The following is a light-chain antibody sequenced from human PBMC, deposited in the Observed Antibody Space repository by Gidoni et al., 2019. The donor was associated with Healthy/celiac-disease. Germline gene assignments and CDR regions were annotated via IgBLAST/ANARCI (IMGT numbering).Light chain of an antibody. V-gene: IGKV4-1*01. J-gene: IGKJ2*01. CDR2: WAS. Sequence: DIVMTQSPDSLAVSLGERATINCKSSQSVLYSSNNKKYLAWYQQKPGQPPKLLIYWASTRESGVPDRFSGSGSGTDFTLTISSLQAEDVAVYYCQQYYSTPPYTFGQXTKLEIK. CDR3: QQYYSTPPYT. CDR1: QSVLYSSNNKKY.